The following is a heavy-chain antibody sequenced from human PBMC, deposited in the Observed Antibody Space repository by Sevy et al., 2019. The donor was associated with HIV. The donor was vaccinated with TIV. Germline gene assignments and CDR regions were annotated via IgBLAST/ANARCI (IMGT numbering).Heavy chain of an antibody. J-gene: IGHJ1*01. Sequence: SGPTLVRPTETLTLTCSFSGFSLRRAGMGVAWIRQPPGKALEWLALIYWNDDGRYSPSLKNRLTITKETSKNQVVLTMINMDPADTATYYCVYEYYYDTSGYGLFKYWGQGALVTVSS. CDR2: IYWNDDG. D-gene: IGHD3-22*01. CDR1: GFSLRRAGMG. V-gene: IGHV2-5*04. CDR3: VYEYYYDTSGYGLFKY.